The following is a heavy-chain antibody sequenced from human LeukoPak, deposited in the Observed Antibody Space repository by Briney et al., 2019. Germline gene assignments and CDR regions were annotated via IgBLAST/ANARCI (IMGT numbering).Heavy chain of an antibody. CDR1: GFSFSGFW. D-gene: IGHD3-10*01. V-gene: IGHV3-7*01. CDR2: IKQDGSET. J-gene: IGHJ6*03. CDR3: ARVGGSGRYRYYYYYYMDV. Sequence: GGSLRLSCAASGFSFSGFWMSWVRQAPGKGLEWVANIKQDGSETYSVDSVKGRFIISRDNAKNSLFLQMNTLRAEDTAVYYCARVGGSGRYRYYYYYYMDVWGKGTTVTVSS.